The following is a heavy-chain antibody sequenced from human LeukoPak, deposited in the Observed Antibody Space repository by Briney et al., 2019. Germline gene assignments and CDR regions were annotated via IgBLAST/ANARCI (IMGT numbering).Heavy chain of an antibody. D-gene: IGHD6-6*01. CDR2: MNPNSGNT. CDR1: GYTFTSYD. Sequence: ASVKVSCKASGYTFTSYDINWVRQAPGQGLEWMGWMNPNSGNTGYAQKFQGRVTMTRNTSISTAYMELSSLRSEDTAVYYCARGRRSSSSTGYYYYMDVWGKGTTVTVSS. CDR3: ARGRRSSSSTGYYYYMDV. J-gene: IGHJ6*03. V-gene: IGHV1-8*01.